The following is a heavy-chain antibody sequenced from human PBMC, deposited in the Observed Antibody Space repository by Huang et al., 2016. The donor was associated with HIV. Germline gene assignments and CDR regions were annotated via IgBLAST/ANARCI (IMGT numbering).Heavy chain of an antibody. V-gene: IGHV3-15*01. CDR1: GFTFSKAW. D-gene: IGHD3-22*01. CDR2: IKSKTEGGTT. Sequence: EVQLVESGGGLVKPGGSLRLSCAASGFTFSKAWMSGVRQAPGKGREWVGRIKSKTEGGTTDYTAPVKGRFTISRDDSRNTLYLQMNSLKTEDTAVYYCTTHLDYYDSSGYYFGNYWGQGTLVTVSS. J-gene: IGHJ4*02. CDR3: TTHLDYYDSSGYYFGNY.